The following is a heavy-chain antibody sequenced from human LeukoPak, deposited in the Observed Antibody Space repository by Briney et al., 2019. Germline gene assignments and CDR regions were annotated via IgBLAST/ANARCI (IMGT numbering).Heavy chain of an antibody. D-gene: IGHD5-18*01. Sequence: PGGSLRLCCAASGFTFSSYAMSWVRQAPGKGLEWVSAISGSGGSTYYADSVKGRFTISRDNSKNTLYLQMNSLRAEDTAVYYCAKVGSAMVNFYYFDYWGQGTLVTVSS. J-gene: IGHJ4*02. CDR1: GFTFSSYA. CDR2: ISGSGGST. CDR3: AKVGSAMVNFYYFDY. V-gene: IGHV3-23*01.